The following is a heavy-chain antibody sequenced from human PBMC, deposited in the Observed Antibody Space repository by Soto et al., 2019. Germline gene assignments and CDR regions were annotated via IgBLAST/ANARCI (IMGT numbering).Heavy chain of an antibody. Sequence: EVQLLESGGGLVQPGGSLRLSCAASGFTFSSYAMSWVRQAPGKGLEWVSAISGSGGSTYYADSVKGRFTISRDNSKNTLYLQMNSLRAEDTAVYYCAKDHDPIVATIAPYDYWGQGTLVTVSS. D-gene: IGHD5-12*01. CDR2: ISGSGGST. J-gene: IGHJ4*02. CDR1: GFTFSSYA. V-gene: IGHV3-23*01. CDR3: AKDHDPIVATIAPYDY.